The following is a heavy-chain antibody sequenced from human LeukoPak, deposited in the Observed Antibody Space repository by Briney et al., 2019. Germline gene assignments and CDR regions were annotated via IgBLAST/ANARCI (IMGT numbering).Heavy chain of an antibody. CDR1: GGTFSSYA. J-gene: IGHJ3*02. CDR3: ARGAPGLIKKLTGGAFDI. CDR2: IIPIFGTA. V-gene: IGHV1-69*13. D-gene: IGHD7-27*01. Sequence: WASVKVSCKASGGTFSSYAISWVRQAPGQGLEWMGGIIPIFGTANYAQKFQGRVTITADESTSTAYMELSSLRSEDTAVYYCARGAPGLIKKLTGGAFDIWGQGTMVTVSS.